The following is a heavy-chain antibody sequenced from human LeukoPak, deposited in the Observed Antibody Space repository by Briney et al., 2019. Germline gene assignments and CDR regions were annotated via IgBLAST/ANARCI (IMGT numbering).Heavy chain of an antibody. CDR2: ISSNSSYI. CDR3: ARAISGSPLY. CDR1: GFTFSSYS. D-gene: IGHD1-26*01. J-gene: IGHJ4*02. Sequence: PGGSLRLSCAASGFTFSSYSMNWVRQAPGKGLEWVSSISSNSSYIYYADSVKGRFTISRDNAKNSLHVQMDSLRAEDTAVYSCARAISGSPLYWGQGTLVTVSS. V-gene: IGHV3-21*01.